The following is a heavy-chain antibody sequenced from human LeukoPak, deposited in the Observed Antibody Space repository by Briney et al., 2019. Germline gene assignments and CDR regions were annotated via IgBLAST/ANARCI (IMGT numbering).Heavy chain of an antibody. Sequence: GGSLRLSCAASGFTFGSYAMSWVRLAPGKGLEWVSVISGSGGSTYYADSVKGRFTISRDNSKNTLYLQMNSLRAEDTALYYCAKPLLSYYDSSGYYFGRPGTDAFDIWGQGTMVTVSS. CDR1: GFTFGSYA. J-gene: IGHJ3*02. CDR2: ISGSGGST. CDR3: AKPLLSYYDSSGYYFGRPGTDAFDI. V-gene: IGHV3-23*01. D-gene: IGHD3-22*01.